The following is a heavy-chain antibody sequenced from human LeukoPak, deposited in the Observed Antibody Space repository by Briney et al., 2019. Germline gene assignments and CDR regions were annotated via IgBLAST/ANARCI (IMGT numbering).Heavy chain of an antibody. CDR3: ARETRGYSYGCFDY. CDR2: ISSSSSYI. D-gene: IGHD5-18*01. Sequence: GGSLRLSCAASGFTFNTYGMSWVRQAPGKGLEWVSSISSSSSYIYYADSVKGRFTISRDNAKNSLYLQMNSLRAEDTAVYYCARETRGYSYGCFDYWGQGTLVTVSS. J-gene: IGHJ4*02. V-gene: IGHV3-21*01. CDR1: GFTFNTYG.